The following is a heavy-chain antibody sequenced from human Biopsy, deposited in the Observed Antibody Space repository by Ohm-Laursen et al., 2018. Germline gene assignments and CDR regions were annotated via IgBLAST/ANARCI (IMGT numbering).Heavy chain of an antibody. CDR2: IFYRGST. D-gene: IGHD3-22*01. Sequence: SQTLSLTCSVSGGSISNNNYYRGWIRQPPGKGLEWIASIFYRGSTHYKPSLKSRVNISVDTSKNQFSLKLNSVTAADTAVYYCARDYDTSGYYYVSWGQGTLVTVSS. CDR1: GGSISNNNYY. J-gene: IGHJ5*02. V-gene: IGHV4-39*01. CDR3: ARDYDTSGYYYVS.